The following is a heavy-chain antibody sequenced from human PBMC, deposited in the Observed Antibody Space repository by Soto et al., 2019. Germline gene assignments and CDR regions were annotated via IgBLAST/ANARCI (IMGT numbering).Heavy chain of an antibody. CDR1: GGSISSSY. CDR2: IYDDGSA. J-gene: IGHJ5*02. D-gene: IGHD2-15*01. CDR3: ARGKYCSGGSCRKNWFDP. Sequence: SETLSLTCTVSGGSISSSYWSWIRQPPGKGLEWLAYIYDDGSANYNPSLKGRATISLDMSKNQFSLKLTSVTAADTAVYYCARGKYCSGGSCRKNWFDPWGQGTLVTVSS. V-gene: IGHV4-59*01.